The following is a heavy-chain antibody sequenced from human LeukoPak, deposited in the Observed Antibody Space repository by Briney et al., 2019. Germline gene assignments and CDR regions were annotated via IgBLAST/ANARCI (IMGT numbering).Heavy chain of an antibody. CDR3: ATTPRYCSGGSCYYFDY. CDR2: FDPEDGET. V-gene: IGHV1-24*01. CDR1: GYTLTELS. D-gene: IGHD2-15*01. Sequence: ASVKVSCKVSGYTLTELSMHWVRQAPGKGLEWMGGFDPEDGETIYAQKFQGRATMTEDTSTDTAYMELSSLRSEDTAVYYCATTPRYCSGGSCYYFDYWGQGTLVTVSS. J-gene: IGHJ4*02.